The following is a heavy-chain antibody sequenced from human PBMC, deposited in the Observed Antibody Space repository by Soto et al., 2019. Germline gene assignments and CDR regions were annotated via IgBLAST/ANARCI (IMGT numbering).Heavy chain of an antibody. Sequence: QVQLVQSGAEVKKPGSSVKVSCKASGGTFSSYTISWVRQAPGQGLEWMGRIIPILGIANYAQKFQGRVTITADKXTXXAYMELSSLRSEDTAVYYCARDLALVVVPASWFDPWGQGTLVTVSS. V-gene: IGHV1-69*08. J-gene: IGHJ5*02. D-gene: IGHD2-2*01. CDR1: GGTFSSYT. CDR2: IIPILGIA. CDR3: ARDLALVVVPASWFDP.